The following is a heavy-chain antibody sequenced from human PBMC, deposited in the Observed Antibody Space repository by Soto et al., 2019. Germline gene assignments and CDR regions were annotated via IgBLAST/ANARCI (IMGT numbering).Heavy chain of an antibody. CDR3: TRVLDTDAFDI. V-gene: IGHV3-49*04. Sequence: PGGSLRLSCTASGFTFGDYAMSWVRQAPGKGLEWVGFIRSKAYGGTTEYAASVKGRFTISRDDSKSIAYLQMNSLKTEDTAVYYCTRVLDTDAFDIWGQGTMVTVSS. J-gene: IGHJ3*02. CDR2: IRSKAYGGTT. CDR1: GFTFGDYA. D-gene: IGHD5-18*01.